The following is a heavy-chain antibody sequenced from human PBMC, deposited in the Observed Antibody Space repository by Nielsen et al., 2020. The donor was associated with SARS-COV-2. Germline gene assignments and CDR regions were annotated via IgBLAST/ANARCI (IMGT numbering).Heavy chain of an antibody. CDR1: GGSISSGGYY. CDR2: IYYSGST. V-gene: IGHV4-30-4*08. CDR3: AREWFGGAYAFDI. D-gene: IGHD3-10*01. J-gene: IGHJ3*02. Sequence: SETLSLTCTVSGGSISSGGYYWSWIRQHPGKGLEWIGYIYYSGSTYYNPSLKSRVTISVDTSKNQFSLKLSSVTAADTAVYYCAREWFGGAYAFDIWGQGTMVTVSS.